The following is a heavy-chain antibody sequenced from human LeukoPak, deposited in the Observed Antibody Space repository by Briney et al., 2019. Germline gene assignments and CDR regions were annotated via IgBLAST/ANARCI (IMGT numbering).Heavy chain of an antibody. V-gene: IGHV3-23*01. CDR2: ISGSGGST. CDR3: AKGGPRSWLPEYFDY. CDR1: GFTFSSYA. D-gene: IGHD5-24*01. Sequence: PGGSLRLSWAASGFTFSSYAMSWVRQAPGKGLEWVSAISGSGGSTYYADPVKGRFTISRDNSKDTLYLQMNSLRAEDTAVYYCAKGGPRSWLPEYFDYWGQGILVTVSS. J-gene: IGHJ4*02.